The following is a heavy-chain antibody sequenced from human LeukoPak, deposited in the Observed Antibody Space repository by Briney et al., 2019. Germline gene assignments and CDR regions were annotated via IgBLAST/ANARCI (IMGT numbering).Heavy chain of an antibody. V-gene: IGHV5-51*01. D-gene: IGHD1-1*01. CDR1: GYSFAKYW. Sequence: GESLMISCKGSGYSFAKYWIGWVRQMPGKGLEWMGIIYPGDSDTRYSPSFQGQVAISADKSISTAYLQCSSLKASDTAMYYCARHGIGYYFDYWGQGALVTVSS. CDR3: ARHGIGYYFDY. CDR2: IYPGDSDT. J-gene: IGHJ4*02.